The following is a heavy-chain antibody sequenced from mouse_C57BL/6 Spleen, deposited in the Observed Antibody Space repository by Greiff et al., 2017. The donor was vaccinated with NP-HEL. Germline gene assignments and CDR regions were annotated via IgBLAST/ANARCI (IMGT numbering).Heavy chain of an antibody. CDR1: GFTFSSYG. CDR3: ARLGHWYFDV. J-gene: IGHJ1*03. D-gene: IGHD4-1*01. CDR2: ISSGGSYT. V-gene: IGHV5-6*01. Sequence: EVQVVESGGDLVKPGGSLKLSCAASGFTFSSYGMSWVRQTPDKRLEWVATISSGGSYTYYPDSVKGRFTISRDNAKNTLYLQMSSLKSEDTAMYYCARLGHWYFDVWGTGTTVTVSS.